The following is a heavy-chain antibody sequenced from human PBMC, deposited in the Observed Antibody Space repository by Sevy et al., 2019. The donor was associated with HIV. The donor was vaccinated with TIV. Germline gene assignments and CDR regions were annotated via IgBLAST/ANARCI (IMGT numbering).Heavy chain of an antibody. D-gene: IGHD3-22*01. CDR2: IIPIFGTA. V-gene: IGHV1-69*13. J-gene: IGHJ3*01. Sequence: ASVKVSCXASGGXXSSYAISWVRQAPGQGLEWMGGIIPIFGTANYAQKFQGRVTITADESTSTAYMELSSLRSEDTAVYYCARESITMIVVXIRSDAXDXXGQGTMVTVSS. CDR3: ARESITMIVVXIRSDAXDX. CDR1: GGXXSSYA.